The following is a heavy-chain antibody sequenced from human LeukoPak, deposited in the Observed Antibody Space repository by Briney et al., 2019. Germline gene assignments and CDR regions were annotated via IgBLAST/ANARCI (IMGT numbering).Heavy chain of an antibody. V-gene: IGHV5-51*01. CDR3: ATKAPNFLLEAFDY. J-gene: IGHJ4*02. Sequence: GESLKISCKGSGYSFTSYWIGWVRQMPGKGLEWMGIIYPGDSDTRYSPSFHGQVTISADKSIRTAYLQWSSLKASDRAMYFCATKAPNFLLEAFDYWGQGTLVTVSS. CDR1: GYSFTSYW. CDR2: IYPGDSDT. D-gene: IGHD2-15*01.